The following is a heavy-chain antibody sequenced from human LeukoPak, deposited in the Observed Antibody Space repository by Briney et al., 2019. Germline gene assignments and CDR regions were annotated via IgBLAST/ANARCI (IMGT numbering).Heavy chain of an antibody. CDR3: ARTGSYDFWSGYYFDWFDP. D-gene: IGHD3-3*01. Sequence: PGGSLRLSCAASGLTFSSYSMNWVRQAPGKGLEWVSSISSSSSYIYYADSVKGRFTISRDNAKNSLYLQMNSLRAEDTAVYYCARTGSYDFWSGYYFDWFDPWGQGTLVTVSS. CDR2: ISSSSSYI. J-gene: IGHJ5*02. CDR1: GLTFSSYS. V-gene: IGHV3-21*01.